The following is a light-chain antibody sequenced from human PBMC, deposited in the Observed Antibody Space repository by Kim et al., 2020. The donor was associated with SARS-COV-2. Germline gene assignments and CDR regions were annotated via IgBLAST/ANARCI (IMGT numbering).Light chain of an antibody. CDR2: GNN. V-gene: IGLV1-44*01. J-gene: IGLJ3*02. CDR3: ASWDDSLNGVV. CDR1: KANIASNA. Sequence: GEKGIISCSGHKANIASNAVSWCQHLPGTAPKLLIYGNNQRPSGVPDRFSGSASGTSASLAISDLQSADEADYYCASWDDSLNGVVFGGGTQLTVL.